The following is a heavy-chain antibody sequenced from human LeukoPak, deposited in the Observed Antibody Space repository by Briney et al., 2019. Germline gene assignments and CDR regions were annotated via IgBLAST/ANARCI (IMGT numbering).Heavy chain of an antibody. Sequence: GGALRLSCEASGFSFSAAWMTWVRQAPGKGLEWVATIKNDGSDKYYVDSVKGRFTLSRDNAKNSVYLQMNSLRVEDTAVYYCVNLGYSDGGQGTLVTVSS. J-gene: IGHJ4*02. D-gene: IGHD5-12*01. CDR3: VNLGYSD. CDR2: IKNDGSDK. V-gene: IGHV3-7*01. CDR1: GFSFSAAW.